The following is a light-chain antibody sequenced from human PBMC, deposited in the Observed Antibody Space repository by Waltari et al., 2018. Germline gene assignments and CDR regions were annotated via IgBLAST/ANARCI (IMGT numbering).Light chain of an antibody. CDR2: RDN. CDR3: AAWDDSLNGL. J-gene: IGLJ3*02. Sequence: QSVLTQPPSASGAPGQRVTISCSGSSSNIGSNTVDWYQQLPGTAPKLLIHRDNQRPSGVPDRFSGSKSGTSASLAISGLQSDDEADYYCAAWDDSLNGLFGGGTKLTVL. CDR1: SSNIGSNT. V-gene: IGLV1-44*01.